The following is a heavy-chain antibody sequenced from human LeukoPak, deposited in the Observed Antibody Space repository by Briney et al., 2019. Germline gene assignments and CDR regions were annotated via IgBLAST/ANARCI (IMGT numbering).Heavy chain of an antibody. J-gene: IGHJ6*02. D-gene: IGHD3-3*01. V-gene: IGHV1-18*01. CDR1: GYTFTSYG. CDR2: ISAYNGNT. CDR3: ARDRALEWLIYYYYGMDV. Sequence: GASVKVSCKASGYTFTSYGISWVRQAPGQGLEWMGWISAYNGNTNYAQKLQGRVTMTTDTSTSTAYMELRSLRSDDTAVYYCARDRALEWLIYYYYGMDVWGQGTTVTVSS.